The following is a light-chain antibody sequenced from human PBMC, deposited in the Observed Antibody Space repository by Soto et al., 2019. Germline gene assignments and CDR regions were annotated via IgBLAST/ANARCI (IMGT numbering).Light chain of an antibody. CDR3: QQYDT. Sequence: IVLTQSPGTLSLSPGERATLSCRSSQSVGSSDLAWYQQKPGQAARLLIYSASSRATGIPDRFSGSGSGTDFTLTSSRLEPEDFAVYYCQQYDTFGQGTKLEIK. J-gene: IGKJ2*01. CDR2: SAS. V-gene: IGKV3-20*01. CDR1: QSVGSSD.